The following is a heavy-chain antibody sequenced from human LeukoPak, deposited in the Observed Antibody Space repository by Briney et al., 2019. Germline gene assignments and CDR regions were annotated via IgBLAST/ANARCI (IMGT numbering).Heavy chain of an antibody. Sequence: PSETLSLTCTVSGGSISSYYWSWIRQPPGKGLEWIGYIYYSGSTYYNPSLKSRVTISVDTSKNQFSLKLSSVTAADTAVYYCARGSMYYYDSDYWGQGTLVTVSS. CDR3: ARGSMYYYDSDY. CDR1: GGSISSYY. V-gene: IGHV4-30-4*01. CDR2: IYYSGST. J-gene: IGHJ4*02. D-gene: IGHD3-22*01.